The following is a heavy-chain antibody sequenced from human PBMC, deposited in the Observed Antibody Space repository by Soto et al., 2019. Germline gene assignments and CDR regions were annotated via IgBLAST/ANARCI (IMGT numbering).Heavy chain of an antibody. Sequence: ASVKVSWKGSCYTFTSYGLSWVRQAPGQRLEWMGWISAYNGNTNYAQKLQGRVTMTTDTSTSTAYMELRSLRSDDTAVYYCARVPSIAVAGTEWFDPWAQGTLVTVSS. D-gene: IGHD6-19*01. CDR3: ARVPSIAVAGTEWFDP. V-gene: IGHV1-18*01. J-gene: IGHJ5*02. CDR2: ISAYNGNT. CDR1: CYTFTSYG.